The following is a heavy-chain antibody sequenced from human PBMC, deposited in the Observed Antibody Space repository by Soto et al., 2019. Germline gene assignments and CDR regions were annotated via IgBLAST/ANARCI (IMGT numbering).Heavy chain of an antibody. CDR1: GGSISSGGYA. CDR3: ARDSLTGNYFDP. CDR2: TYHSGYT. V-gene: IGHV4-30-2*01. D-gene: IGHD1-7*01. J-gene: IGHJ5*02. Sequence: QLQLQESGSGLVKPSQTLSLTCAVSGGSISSGGYAWNWIRQPPGKGLEWIGYTYHSGYTSYNPSLKSRVTMSVDKSKNQFSLKLSFVTAADTAVYYCARDSLTGNYFDPWGQGTLVTVSS.